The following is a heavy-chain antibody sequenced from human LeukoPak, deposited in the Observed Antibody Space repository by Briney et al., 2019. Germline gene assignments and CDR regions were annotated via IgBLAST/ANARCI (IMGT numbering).Heavy chain of an antibody. CDR1: GYTFTSYG. CDR3: ARDNIAVLRYFDWLSFDY. CDR2: ISAYNGNT. J-gene: IGHJ4*02. V-gene: IGHV1-18*01. Sequence: ASVKLSCKASGYTFTSYGISWVRQAPGQGLEWMGWISAYNGNTNYAQKLQGRVTMTTDTSTSTDYMEMRSLRADDTAMYYCARDNIAVLRYFDWLSFDYWGQGTLVTVSS. D-gene: IGHD3-9*01.